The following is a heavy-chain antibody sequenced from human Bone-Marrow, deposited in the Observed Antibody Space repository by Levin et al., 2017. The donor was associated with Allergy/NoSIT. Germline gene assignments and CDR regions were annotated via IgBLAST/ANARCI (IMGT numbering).Heavy chain of an antibody. J-gene: IGHJ6*02. CDR1: GFTFSSYG. Sequence: GESLKISCAASGFTFSSYGMHWVRQAPGKGLEWVAVIWYDGSNKYYADSVKGRFTISRDNSKNTLYLQMNSLRAEDTAVYYCARVFLVDRTLYCGGDCLIPHPSDDYDDDGMDVWGQGTTVTVSS. CDR2: IWYDGSNK. CDR3: ARVFLVDRTLYCGGDCLIPHPSDDYDDDGMDV. V-gene: IGHV3-33*01. D-gene: IGHD2-21*02.